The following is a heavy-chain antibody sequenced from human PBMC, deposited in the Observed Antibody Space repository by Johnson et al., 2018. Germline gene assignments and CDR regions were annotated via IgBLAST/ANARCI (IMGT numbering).Heavy chain of an antibody. CDR3: ARDADTTARDWYYDL. V-gene: IGHV3-23*04. Sequence: VQLVQSGGDWVQXGGSPRLSCAVSGVSFSIYAMTWVRQAPGKGLEWVAGISASGGGETTYYADSVQGRFTIPRDNSRNSLYLQMDSLRTEDTAVYYGARDADTTARDWYYDLGGRGTLVTVSS. CDR1: GVSFSIYA. CDR2: ISASGGGETT. D-gene: IGHD1-1*01. J-gene: IGHJ2*01.